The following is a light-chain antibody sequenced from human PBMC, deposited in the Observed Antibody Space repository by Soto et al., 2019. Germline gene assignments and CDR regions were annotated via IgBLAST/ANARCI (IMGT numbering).Light chain of an antibody. J-gene: IGLJ2*01. Sequence: QSALTQPASMSGSPGQSITISCTGTSSDVGGYNYVSWYQQHPGNAPRPVISEVSNRPSGVSDRFSGSKSGNTASLTISGLQADDEADYYCSSYTTNNNVIFGGGTQLTVL. V-gene: IGLV2-14*01. CDR3: SSYTTNNNVI. CDR2: EVS. CDR1: SSDVGGYNY.